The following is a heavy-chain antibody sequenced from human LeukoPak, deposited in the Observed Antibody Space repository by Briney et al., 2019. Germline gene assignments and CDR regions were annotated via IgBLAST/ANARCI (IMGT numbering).Heavy chain of an antibody. CDR2: IFDSGSI. CDR3: ARRYSSSWYFDL. J-gene: IGHJ2*01. Sequence: SETLPLTCSVSGGSISSGGYYWSWIRQHPGKGLEWIGYIFDSGSIYYNPSLRSRITISVDTSKNQFSLKLSSVTAADTAVYYCARRYSSSWYFDLWGRGTLVTVSS. V-gene: IGHV4-31*03. D-gene: IGHD6-13*01. CDR1: GGSISSGGYY.